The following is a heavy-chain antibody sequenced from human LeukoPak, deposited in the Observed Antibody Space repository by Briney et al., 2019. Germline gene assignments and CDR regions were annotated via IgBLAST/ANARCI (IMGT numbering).Heavy chain of an antibody. D-gene: IGHD2-2*01. V-gene: IGHV3-23*01. CDR1: GFTFSSYW. CDR3: AKDAQDIVVVPAASDY. CDR2: ISGSGGST. J-gene: IGHJ4*02. Sequence: GGSLRLSCAASGFTFSSYWMHWVRQAPGKGLEWVSAISGSGGSTYYADSVKGRFTISRDNSKNTLYLQMNSLRAEDTAVYYCAKDAQDIVVVPAASDYWGQGTPVTVSS.